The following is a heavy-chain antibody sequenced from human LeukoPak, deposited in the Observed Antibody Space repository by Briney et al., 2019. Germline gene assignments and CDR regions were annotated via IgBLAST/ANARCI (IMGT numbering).Heavy chain of an antibody. V-gene: IGHV3-23*01. Sequence: GGSLRLSCEASGFTFNNYGLIWVRQAPGKGLEWVAAISNDGGGTMYAAFVEGRFTISRDNSKNTLFLQMNSLRAEDTALYYCAKGSSGYFADLWGQGTLVTVSS. CDR1: GFTFNNYG. D-gene: IGHD3-22*01. CDR3: AKGSSGYFADL. CDR2: ISNDGGGT. J-gene: IGHJ5*02.